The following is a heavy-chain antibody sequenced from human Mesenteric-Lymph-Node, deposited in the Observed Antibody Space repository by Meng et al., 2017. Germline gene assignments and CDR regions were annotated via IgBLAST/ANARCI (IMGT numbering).Heavy chain of an antibody. Sequence: SETLSLTCTVSGASVISPRYYWGWIRRPPGKGLEWIGRSSTSGSTDYNPSLKSRVTISVDTSKNQFSLKLSSVTAADTAVYYCARNLAGRSGYDWGQGTLVTVSS. CDR3: ARNLAGRSGYD. V-gene: IGHV4-61*02. CDR2: SSTSGST. CDR1: GASVISPRYY. D-gene: IGHD3-22*01. J-gene: IGHJ4*02.